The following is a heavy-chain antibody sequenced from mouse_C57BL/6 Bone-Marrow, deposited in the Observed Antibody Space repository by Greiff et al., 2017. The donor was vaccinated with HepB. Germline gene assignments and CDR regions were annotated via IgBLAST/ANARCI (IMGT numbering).Heavy chain of an antibody. V-gene: IGHV2-2*01. D-gene: IGHD1-1*01. Sequence: VQLQQSGPGLVQPSGFSLTSYGVHWVRQSPGKGLEWLGVIWSGGSTDYNAAFISRLSISKDNSKSQVFFKMNSLQADDTAIYYCARTPITTVVSGYFDVWGTGTTVTVSS. CDR2: IWSGGST. CDR1: GFSLTSYG. J-gene: IGHJ1*03. CDR3: ARTPITTVVSGYFDV.